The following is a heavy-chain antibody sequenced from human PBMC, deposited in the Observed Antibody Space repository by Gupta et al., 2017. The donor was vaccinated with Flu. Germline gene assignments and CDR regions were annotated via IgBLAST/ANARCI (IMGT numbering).Heavy chain of an antibody. CDR1: GFTFSAYW. CDR2: INEDGSDK. D-gene: IGHD2-2*03. J-gene: IGHJ4*02. Sequence: SCAASGFTFSAYWMAWVRQAPGKGLEGVANINEDGSDKYYVDSGMGRFTISRDNGKNSLYLQMNSLRVEDTAVYYCTRHGSHHFDYWGQGSLVAVSS. V-gene: IGHV3-7*01. CDR3: TRHGSHHFDY.